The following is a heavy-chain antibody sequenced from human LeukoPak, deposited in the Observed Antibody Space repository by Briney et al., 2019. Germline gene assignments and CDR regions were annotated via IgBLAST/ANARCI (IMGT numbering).Heavy chain of an antibody. CDR1: GGSISSYY. CDR3: ARLPGYCSSTSCSWDYYYYYMDV. CDR2: IYYSGST. J-gene: IGHJ6*03. D-gene: IGHD2-2*01. Sequence: SETLSLTCTVSGGSISSYYWSWIRQPPGKGLEWIGYIYYSGSTNYNPSLKSRVTISVDTSKNQFSLKLSSVTAADTAVYYCARLPGYCSSTSCSWDYYYYYMDVWGKGTTVTVSS. V-gene: IGHV4-59*01.